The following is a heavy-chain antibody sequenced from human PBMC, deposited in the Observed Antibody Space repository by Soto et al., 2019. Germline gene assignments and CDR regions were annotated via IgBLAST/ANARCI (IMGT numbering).Heavy chain of an antibody. J-gene: IGHJ5*02. CDR2: AYYTGRS. Sequence: SETLFLTCTVSRGSIRSTDYCWSWRRQAPGKGLEWIGYAYYTGRSYYNVSLIVPPAITVDTSKDQFSLEPDSVADAKPTEYYCVTTTRDGGVAPQWFDRWGQGPQVTVSS. CDR3: VTTTRDGGVAPQWFDR. CDR1: RGSIRSTDYC. V-gene: IGHV4-30-4*01. D-gene: IGHD2-2*01.